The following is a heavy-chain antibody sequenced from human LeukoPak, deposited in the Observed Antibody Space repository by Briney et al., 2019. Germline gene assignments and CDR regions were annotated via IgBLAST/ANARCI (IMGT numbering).Heavy chain of an antibody. D-gene: IGHD6-19*01. Sequence: GGSLRHSCAASGFTLSSYSMNWVRQAPGKGLEWVSSISSSSSYIYYAESVEGRFTISRDNAKNSLYLQMHSLRAEDTAESYFASAPGGWYFEYWGQGTVVTVS. V-gene: IGHV3-21*04. CDR2: ISSSSSYI. CDR3: ASAPGGWYFEY. CDR1: GFTLSSYS. J-gene: IGHJ4*02.